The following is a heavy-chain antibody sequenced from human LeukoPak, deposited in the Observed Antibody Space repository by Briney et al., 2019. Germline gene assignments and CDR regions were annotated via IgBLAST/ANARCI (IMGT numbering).Heavy chain of an antibody. CDR3: ASSGGDKDYYYYYMDV. D-gene: IGHD4-17*01. J-gene: IGHJ6*03. Sequence: SETLSLTCAVYGGSFSGYYWSWIRQPPGKGLEWIGEINHSGSTNYNPSLKSRVTISVDTSKNQFSLKLNSVTAADTAVYYCASSGGDKDYYYYYMDVWGKGTTVTVSS. V-gene: IGHV4-34*01. CDR2: INHSGST. CDR1: GGSFSGYY.